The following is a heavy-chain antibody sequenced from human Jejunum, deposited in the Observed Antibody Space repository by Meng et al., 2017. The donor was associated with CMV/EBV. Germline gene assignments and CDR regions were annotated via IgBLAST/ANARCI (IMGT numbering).Heavy chain of an antibody. CDR1: GFRFPGSY. V-gene: IGHV3-74*01. CDR3: VAYNWHATDY. D-gene: IGHD3-16*01. J-gene: IGHJ4*02. Sequence: CVSSGFRFPGSYLFWVRQVPGKGLVWVSRIKPDGTGAVYADSVRGRFTISRDNAKNTLYLQMNSLRTEDAAMYYCVAYNWHATDYWGQGTLVTVSS. CDR2: IKPDGTGA.